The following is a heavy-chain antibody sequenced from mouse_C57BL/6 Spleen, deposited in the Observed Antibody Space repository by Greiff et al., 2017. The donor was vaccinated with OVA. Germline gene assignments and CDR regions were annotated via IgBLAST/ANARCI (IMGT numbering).Heavy chain of an antibody. D-gene: IGHD1-1*01. CDR1: GYTFTDYN. CDR2: INPNNGGT. J-gene: IGHJ1*03. V-gene: IGHV1-22*01. CDR3: ARGEPYYGSSYLYFDV. Sequence: EVQLQQSGPELVKPGASVKMSCKASGYTFTDYNMHWVKQSHGKSLEWIGYINPNNGGTSYNQKFKGKATLTVNKSSSTAYMELRSLTSEDSAVYYCARGEPYYGSSYLYFDVWGTGTTVTVSS.